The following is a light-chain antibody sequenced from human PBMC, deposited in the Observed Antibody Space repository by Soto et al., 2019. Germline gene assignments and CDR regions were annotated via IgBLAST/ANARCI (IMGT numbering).Light chain of an antibody. CDR2: AAS. Sequence: DVQMTQSPSSLSASVGDTVTITCRASQNINNYVNWYQQKPGKAPKLLIYAASSLQSGVPSRFSGSGSGTDFTLTISSLQPEDFATYYCQQSYSTPPTFGQGTKVDIK. V-gene: IGKV1-39*01. J-gene: IGKJ1*01. CDR1: QNINNY. CDR3: QQSYSTPPT.